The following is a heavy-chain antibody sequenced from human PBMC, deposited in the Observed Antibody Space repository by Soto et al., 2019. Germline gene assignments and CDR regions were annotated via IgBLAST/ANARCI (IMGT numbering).Heavy chain of an antibody. CDR2: ISGSDDST. CDR1: GFTFSSYA. Sequence: VPLLESGGGLVQPGESLRLSCAASGFTFSSYAMSWVRQAPGKGLEWVSVISGSDDSTYYADSVQGRFTISRDNSKNTLYLQMNSLRAEDTAVDYCARRISPSTFDSGGQGALVTVSS. J-gene: IGHJ4*02. CDR3: ARRISPSTFDS. V-gene: IGHV3-23*01. D-gene: IGHD6-6*01.